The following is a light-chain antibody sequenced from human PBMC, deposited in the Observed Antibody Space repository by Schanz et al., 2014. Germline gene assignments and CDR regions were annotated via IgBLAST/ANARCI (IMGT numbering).Light chain of an antibody. V-gene: IGLV2-14*02. CDR3: SSYTSSSTS. Sequence: QSALTQPASVSGSPGQSITISCSGTSSDIGAYDLVSWYQQYPDKVPKLMIYEANKRPSGVSNRFSASKSGNTASLTISGLQVEVPADYYCSSYTSSSTSFGGGTKLTVL. CDR2: EAN. J-gene: IGLJ2*01. CDR1: SSDIGAYDL.